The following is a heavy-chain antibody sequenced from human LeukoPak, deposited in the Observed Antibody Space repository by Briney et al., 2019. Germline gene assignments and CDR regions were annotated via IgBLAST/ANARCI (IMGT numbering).Heavy chain of an antibody. CDR3: ARHGATGYCSGGSCPSSAYYYYGMDV. J-gene: IGHJ6*02. CDR1: GGSISSYY. D-gene: IGHD2-15*01. CDR2: IYYSRST. V-gene: IGHV4-59*08. Sequence: KTSETLSLTCTVSGGSISSYYWSWIRQPPGKGLEWIGYIYYSRSTNYNPSLKSRVTIPVDPSKNQFSLKLTSVTAADTAVYYCARHGATGYCSGGSCPSSAYYYYGMDVWGQGTTVTVSS.